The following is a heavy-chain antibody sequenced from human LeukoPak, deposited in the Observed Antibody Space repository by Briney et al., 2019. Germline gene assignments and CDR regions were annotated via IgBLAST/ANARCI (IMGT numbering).Heavy chain of an antibody. CDR1: GVFIRSSNW. J-gene: IGHJ3*02. V-gene: IGHV4-4*02. CDR2: IYHSGGTT. CDR3: ARPTGRGGYPTDPFDM. Sequence: SVTLSLTCAVSGVFIRSSNWWSWVRQPPGKGLEWIGEIYHSGGTTNYNPSLKSRVTISVDKSKNQFSLQLSSVTAAATALYYCARPTGRGGYPTDPFDMWGQGTMVTVPS. D-gene: IGHD6-25*01.